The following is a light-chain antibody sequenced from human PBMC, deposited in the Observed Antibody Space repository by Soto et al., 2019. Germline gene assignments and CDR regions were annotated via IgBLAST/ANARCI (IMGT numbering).Light chain of an antibody. CDR3: SSYTSSSTLYA. CDR2: EVT. V-gene: IGLV2-14*01. Sequence: QSVLTQPASVSGSPGQSITISCTGTSSDVGGYNYVSWYKQHPGKAPKLMIYEVTNRPSGVSNRFSGSKSGNTASLTISGLQAEDEADYYCSSYTSSSTLYAFGTGTKVTVL. CDR1: SSDVGGYNY. J-gene: IGLJ1*01.